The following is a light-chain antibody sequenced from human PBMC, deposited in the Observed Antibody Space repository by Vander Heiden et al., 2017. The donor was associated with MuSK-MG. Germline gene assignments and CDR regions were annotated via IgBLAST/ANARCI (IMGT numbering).Light chain of an antibody. CDR1: QSVSNN. CDR3: HQDNTLHL. Sequence: EIVMTQSPATLSVSPGDRATLSCRASQSVSNNLAWYQQKPGQAPRLLIYGAYTRANGTPGRFSGSGSVKDFTLTSSWRQSEDFAVYYGHQDNTLHLFGQGTKVEIK. V-gene: IGKV3-15*01. CDR2: GAY. J-gene: IGKJ1*01.